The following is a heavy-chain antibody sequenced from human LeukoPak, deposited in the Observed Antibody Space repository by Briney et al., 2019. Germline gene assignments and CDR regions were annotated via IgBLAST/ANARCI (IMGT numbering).Heavy chain of an antibody. J-gene: IGHJ4*02. CDR1: GFTVSSNY. V-gene: IGHV3-53*01. CDR3: ARDYGVAEGY. Sequence: PGGSLRLSCAASGFTVSSNYMSWVHQAPGKELEWVSVIYSGGSTYYADSVKGRFTISRDNSKNTLYLQMNSLRAEDTAVYYCARDYGVAEGYWGQGTLVTVSS. D-gene: IGHD6-19*01. CDR2: IYSGGST.